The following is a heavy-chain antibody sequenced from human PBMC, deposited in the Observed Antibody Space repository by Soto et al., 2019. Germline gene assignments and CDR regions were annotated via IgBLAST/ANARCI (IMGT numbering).Heavy chain of an antibody. CDR1: GFKFSNYA. J-gene: IGHJ4*02. CDR2: ISATGGGT. CDR3: AKDRRAGGNSAFYFDF. V-gene: IGHV3-23*01. D-gene: IGHD3-16*01. Sequence: GGSLRLSCAASGFKFSNYAMSWVRQAPGKGLEWVSLISATGGGTYYADSVKGRFTISRDNSHNTLYLQVHSLTAEDTAVYYCAKDRRAGGNSAFYFDFWGQVAQVTFSS.